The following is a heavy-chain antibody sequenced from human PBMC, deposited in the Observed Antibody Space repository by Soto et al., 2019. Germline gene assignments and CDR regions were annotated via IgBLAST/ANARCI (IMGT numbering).Heavy chain of an antibody. J-gene: IGHJ6*02. Sequence: EVQLLESGGGLVQPGGSLRLSCAASGFTFSSYAMSRVRQAPGKGLEWVSAISGSGGSTYYADSVKGRFTISRDNSKNTLYLQMNSLRAEDTAVYYCAKDQERNYYYGMDVWGQGTTVTVSS. V-gene: IGHV3-23*01. CDR2: ISGSGGST. CDR1: GFTFSSYA. CDR3: AKDQERNYYYGMDV.